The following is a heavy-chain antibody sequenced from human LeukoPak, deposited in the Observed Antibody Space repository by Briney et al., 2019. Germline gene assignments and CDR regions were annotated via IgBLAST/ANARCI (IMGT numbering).Heavy chain of an antibody. V-gene: IGHV3-30*04. CDR2: ISYDGSNK. CDR3: ARETYDY. J-gene: IGHJ4*02. Sequence: GGSLRPSCAAYGFTLGSFAMHWDRQVQGKGLEWVAVISYDGSNKYYADSVKGRFTISRDNSKNTLYLQMNSLRAEDTAVYYCARETYDYWGQGTLVTVSS. CDR1: GFTLGSFA.